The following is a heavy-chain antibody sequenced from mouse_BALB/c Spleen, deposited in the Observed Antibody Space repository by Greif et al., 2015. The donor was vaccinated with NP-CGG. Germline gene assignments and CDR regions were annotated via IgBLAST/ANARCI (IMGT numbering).Heavy chain of an antibody. CDR1: GFTFSSYA. J-gene: IGHJ3*01. CDR3: ARYYGSSFFAY. D-gene: IGHD1-1*01. Sequence: EVKLMESGGGLVKPGGSLKLSCAASGFTFSSYAMSWVLQSPEKRLEWVAEISSGGSYTYYPDTVTGRFTISRDNAKNTLYLEMSSLRSEDTAMYYRARYYGSSFFAYWGQGTLVTVSA. CDR2: ISSGGSYT. V-gene: IGHV5-9-4*01.